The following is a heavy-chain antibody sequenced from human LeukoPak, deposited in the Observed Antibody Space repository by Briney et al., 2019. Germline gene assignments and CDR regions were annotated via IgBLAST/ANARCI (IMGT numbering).Heavy chain of an antibody. V-gene: IGHV4-39*07. J-gene: IGHJ5*02. CDR1: GDSISGSNYH. CDR3: AREPDA. CDR2: VHHTGRA. Sequence: SETLSLTCTVSGDSISGSNYHWGWIRQPPGKGLEWLGTVHHTGRAFYNPSLRGRTTVSVDTSKNEFSLKLTSVTTADTAVYYCAREPDAWGQGILVIVSS.